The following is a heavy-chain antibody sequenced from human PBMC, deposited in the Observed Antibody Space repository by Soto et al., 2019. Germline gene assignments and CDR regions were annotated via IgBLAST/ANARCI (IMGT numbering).Heavy chain of an antibody. CDR2: IIPIFGTA. D-gene: IGHD3-16*02. CDR1: RVAISSRS. Sequence: LTCEESRVAISSRSRWWVQQDPGQGLEWMGGIIPIFGTANYAQKFQCRVTITADESTSTAYMELSSLRSEDTVLHYCARNRTYYSG. CDR3: ARNRTYYSG. J-gene: IGHJ6*01. V-gene: IGHV1-69*01.